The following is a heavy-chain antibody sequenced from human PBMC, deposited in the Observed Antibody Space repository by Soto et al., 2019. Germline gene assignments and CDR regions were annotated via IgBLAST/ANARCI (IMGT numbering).Heavy chain of an antibody. J-gene: IGHJ6*02. Sequence: GESLKISCKGSGYSFTSYWITWVRQMPGKGLEWMEKIDPSDSYSTYSPSLQGHVTISADKSISTAYLQWSSLKASDTAMYYCARQEGSSSDFYYYGMDVWGQGTTVTVSS. CDR2: IDPSDSYS. V-gene: IGHV5-10-1*01. CDR1: GYSFTSYW. D-gene: IGHD6-6*01. CDR3: ARQEGSSSDFYYYGMDV.